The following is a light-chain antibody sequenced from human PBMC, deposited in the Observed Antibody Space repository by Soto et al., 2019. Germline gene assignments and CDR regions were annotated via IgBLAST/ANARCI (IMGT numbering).Light chain of an antibody. J-gene: IGKJ1*01. V-gene: IGKV1-5*01. CDR2: DAS. Sequence: DIQMTQSPSTLSASVGDRVTVTCRASQSISIWLAWYQQKPGKAPKLLISDASSLETGVPSRFGGSGSGTEFSLTIRGLQPDDFATYYCQQYDYSRTFGQGTKV. CDR1: QSISIW. CDR3: QQYDYSRT.